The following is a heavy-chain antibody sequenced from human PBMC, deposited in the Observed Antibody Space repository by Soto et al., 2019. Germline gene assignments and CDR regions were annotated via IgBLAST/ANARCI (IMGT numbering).Heavy chain of an antibody. CDR2: INHSGST. D-gene: IGHD4-17*01. J-gene: IGHJ5*02. V-gene: IGHV4-34*01. Sequence: SETLSLTFAVYGGPFSCYYSSWIRQPPGKGLEWIGEIGEINHSGSTNYNPSLNSRVSISVDTSKNQLSLRLRSVTAADTGVYYCVRDGSKTLRDCFDPWGQGILVTVSS. CDR3: VRDGSKTLRDCFDP. CDR1: GGPFSCYY.